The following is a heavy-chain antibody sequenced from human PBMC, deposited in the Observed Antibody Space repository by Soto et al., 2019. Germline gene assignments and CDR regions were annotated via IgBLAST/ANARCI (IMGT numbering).Heavy chain of an antibody. V-gene: IGHV4-30-4*01. D-gene: IGHD2-8*01. Sequence: QVQLQESGPGLVKPSETLSLTCTVSGGSISGGVHSWSWIRQPPGKALEWIGHIFASGSTYYNPSLKSRLTISVDTSKNQFSLRLSSVTAADTAVYYCAREIMPLTNDWYLELWGRGTLVTVSS. CDR3: AREIMPLTNDWYLEL. CDR2: IFASGST. CDR1: GGSISGGVHS. J-gene: IGHJ2*01.